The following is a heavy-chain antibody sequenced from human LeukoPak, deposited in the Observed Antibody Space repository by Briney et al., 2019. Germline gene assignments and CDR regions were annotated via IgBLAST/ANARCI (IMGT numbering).Heavy chain of an antibody. CDR2: IYYSGST. Sequence: YPSQTLSLTCTVSGVSISSGDYYWSWIRQPPGKGLEWIGYIYYSGSTYYNPSLKSRVTISVDTSKNQFSLKLSSVTAADTAVYYCARDRIAVAGAFDIWGQGTMVTVSS. D-gene: IGHD6-19*01. J-gene: IGHJ3*02. V-gene: IGHV4-30-4*01. CDR3: ARDRIAVAGAFDI. CDR1: GVSISSGDYY.